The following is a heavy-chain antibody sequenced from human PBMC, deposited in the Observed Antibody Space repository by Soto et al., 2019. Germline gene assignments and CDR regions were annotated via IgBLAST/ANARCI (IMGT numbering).Heavy chain of an antibody. CDR2: IYTSGST. V-gene: IGHV4-4*07. D-gene: IGHD3-3*01. CDR1: GGSISSYY. Sequence: QVQLQESGPGLVKPSETLSLTCTVSGGSISSYYWSWIRQPAGKGLEWIGRIYTSGSTNYNPSLKSRVTMSVDTSTNQFSLKLSSVTAADPAVYYCARGPIYDFWSGYYYGMDVWGQGTTVTVSS. CDR3: ARGPIYDFWSGYYYGMDV. J-gene: IGHJ6*02.